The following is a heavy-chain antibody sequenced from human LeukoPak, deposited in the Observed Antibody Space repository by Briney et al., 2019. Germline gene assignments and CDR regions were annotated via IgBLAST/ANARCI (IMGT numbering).Heavy chain of an antibody. Sequence: PGGSLRLSCAASGFTFSSYSMNWVRQAPGRGLEWVSSISSSSSYIYYADSVKGRFTISRDNAKNSLYLQMNSLRAEDTAVYYCARGLSVRSYSGSEDWGQGTLVTVSS. CDR3: ARGLSVRSYSGSED. CDR1: GFTFSSYS. D-gene: IGHD6-13*01. J-gene: IGHJ4*02. CDR2: ISSSSSYI. V-gene: IGHV3-21*01.